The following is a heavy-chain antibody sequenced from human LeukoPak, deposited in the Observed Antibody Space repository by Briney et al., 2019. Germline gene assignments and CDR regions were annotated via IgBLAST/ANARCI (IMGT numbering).Heavy chain of an antibody. J-gene: IGHJ3*02. CDR2: IYYSGST. V-gene: IGHV4-59*01. CDR1: GGSISSYY. CDR3: ARDRAVEMATIQEGFDI. D-gene: IGHD5-24*01. Sequence: PSETLSLTCTVSGGSISSYYWSWLRQPPGKGLEWIGYIYYSGSTNYNPYLTSRGTISVDTSKNQFSLKLSSVTAADTAVYYCARDRAVEMATIQEGFDIWGQGTMVTVSS.